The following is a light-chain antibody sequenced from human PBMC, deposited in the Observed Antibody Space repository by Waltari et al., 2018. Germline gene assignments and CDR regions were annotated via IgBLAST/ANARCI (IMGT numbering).Light chain of an antibody. V-gene: IGLV2-11*01. CDR3: CSYAGIWV. CDR2: DVT. J-gene: IGLJ3*02. CDR1: GTDVGDFNS. Sequence: QSALTQPRSVSGSPGQSVTISCPGTGTDVGDFNSVSCYQQHPGKAPKLVIFDVTKRPSGVPARFSGSKSGTSASLTVSGLQAEDEADYYCCSYAGIWVFGGGTKLTVL.